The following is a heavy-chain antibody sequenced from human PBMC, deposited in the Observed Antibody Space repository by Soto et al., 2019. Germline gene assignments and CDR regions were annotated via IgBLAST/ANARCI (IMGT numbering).Heavy chain of an antibody. CDR3: ATTHDYGDYSGGYFDY. D-gene: IGHD4-17*01. Sequence: SETLSLTCTVSGGSISSYYWSWIRQPPGKGLEWIGYIDYSGSTNYNPSLKSRVTISVDTSKNQFSLKLSSVTAADTAVYYCATTHDYGDYSGGYFDYWGRGTLVTVSS. CDR1: GGSISSYY. CDR2: IDYSGST. V-gene: IGHV4-59*01. J-gene: IGHJ4*02.